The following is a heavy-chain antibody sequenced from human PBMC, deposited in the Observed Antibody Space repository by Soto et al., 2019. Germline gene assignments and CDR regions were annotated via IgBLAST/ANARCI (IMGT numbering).Heavy chain of an antibody. CDR2: IFHDGTA. J-gene: IGHJ4*02. CDR1: GVAISSGNW. CDR3: ARLVYDTRLNYMYFDF. V-gene: IGHV4-4*02. D-gene: IGHD3-10*01. Sequence: SETLSLTFAVCGVAISSGNWWTWVRQSPQRGLEYIGEIFHDGTANYYPSFERRVAISVDTSKNQFSLKLTSVTAADTAIYFCARLVYDTRLNYMYFDFWGQGTLVTVSS.